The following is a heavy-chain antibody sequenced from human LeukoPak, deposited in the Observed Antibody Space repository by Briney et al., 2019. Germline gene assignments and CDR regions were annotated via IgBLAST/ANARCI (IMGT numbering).Heavy chain of an antibody. D-gene: IGHD3-3*01. CDR3: ARDGEDFWSGLAFFDY. CDR1: RYSLIRGFY. Sequence: PSETLSLTCALSRYSLIRGFYWGWFRQPPGKGLEWIGRFFQRGSTYYNPSLKRRVTISVDTSKNQCSLKLSSVTAADTAVYYCARDGEDFWSGLAFFDYWGQGTLVTVSS. CDR2: FFQRGST. V-gene: IGHV4-38-2*02. J-gene: IGHJ4*02.